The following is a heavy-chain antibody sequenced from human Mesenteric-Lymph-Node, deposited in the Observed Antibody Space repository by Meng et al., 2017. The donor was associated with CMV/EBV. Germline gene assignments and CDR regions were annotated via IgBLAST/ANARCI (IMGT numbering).Heavy chain of an antibody. D-gene: IGHD1-26*01. J-gene: IGHJ5*02. Sequence: SGSTFSSYGMHWVRQAPGRGLEWVAFIRNDGSNKYYADSVKGRYTISRDNSKSTLYLQMNTLRVEDTAVYYCAKDLSTVGATNWFDPWGQGTLVTVSS. V-gene: IGHV3-30*02. CDR3: AKDLSTVGATNWFDP. CDR1: GSTFSSYG. CDR2: IRNDGSNK.